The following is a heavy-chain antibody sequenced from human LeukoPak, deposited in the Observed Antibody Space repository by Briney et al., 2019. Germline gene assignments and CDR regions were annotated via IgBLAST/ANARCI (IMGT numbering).Heavy chain of an antibody. J-gene: IGHJ6*02. CDR2: IYSGGST. V-gene: IGHV3-53*01. Sequence: GGSLRLSCAASGFTVSSNYMSWVRQAPGKGLEWVSVIYSGGSTYYADSVKGRFTISRDNSKNTLYLQMNGLRAEDTAVYYCARAAYYYDSSGPDYGMDVWGQGTTVTVSS. CDR3: ARAAYYYDSSGPDYGMDV. D-gene: IGHD3-22*01. CDR1: GFTVSSNY.